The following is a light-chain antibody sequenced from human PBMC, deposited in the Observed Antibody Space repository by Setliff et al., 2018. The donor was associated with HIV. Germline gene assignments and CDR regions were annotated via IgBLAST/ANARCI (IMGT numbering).Light chain of an antibody. CDR3: CSFVRIGVWV. J-gene: IGLJ3*02. CDR1: SSDVGGYSY. V-gene: IGLV2-14*01. Sequence: QSALAQPASVSGSPGQSITISCTGTSSDVGGYSYVSWYQQHPGKAPKLIISEGSERPSGVSNRFSGSKSGNTASLTISGLQAEDEADYYCCSFVRIGVWVFGGGTKVTVL. CDR2: EGS.